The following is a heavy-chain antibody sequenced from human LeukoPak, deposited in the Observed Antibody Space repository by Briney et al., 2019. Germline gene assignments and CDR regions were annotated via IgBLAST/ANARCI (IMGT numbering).Heavy chain of an antibody. Sequence: PGGSLRLFCAASGFTFSSHWMHWVRQAPGKGLVWVSRIKSDGRTTDYADSVKGRFTISRDNAKNTLYLQMNSLRAEDTAVYYCAKYVSAKGPSYALGVWGQGTTVTVSS. V-gene: IGHV3-74*01. CDR1: GFTFSSHW. CDR3: AKYVSAKGPSYALGV. D-gene: IGHD2/OR15-2a*01. J-gene: IGHJ6*02. CDR2: IKSDGRTT.